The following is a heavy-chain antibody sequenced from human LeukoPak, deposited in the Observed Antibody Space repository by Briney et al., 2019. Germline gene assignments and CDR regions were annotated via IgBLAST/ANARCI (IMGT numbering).Heavy chain of an antibody. CDR3: ARSTYYYDSSGALGDY. V-gene: IGHV1-3*01. Sequence: ASVKVSCKASGYTFTNYAMHWVRQAPGQRLEWMGWINAGNGNTKYSQKFQGRVTITRDTSASTAYMELSSLRSEDTAVYYCARSTYYYDSSGALGDYWGQGTLVTVSS. CDR2: INAGNGNT. D-gene: IGHD3-22*01. J-gene: IGHJ4*02. CDR1: GYTFTNYA.